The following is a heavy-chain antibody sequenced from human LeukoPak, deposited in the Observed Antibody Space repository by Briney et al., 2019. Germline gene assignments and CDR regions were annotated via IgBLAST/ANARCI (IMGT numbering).Heavy chain of an antibody. D-gene: IGHD2-15*01. CDR3: ARVVVVVAATNYGMDV. V-gene: IGHV1-69*13. CDR1: GGTFSSYA. CDR2: IIPIFGTA. Sequence: SVKVSCKASGGTFSSYAFSWVRQAPGQGLEWMGGIIPIFGTANYAQKFQGRVTITADESTSTAYMELSSLRSEDTAVYYCARVVVVVAATNYGMDVWGQGTTVTVSS. J-gene: IGHJ6*02.